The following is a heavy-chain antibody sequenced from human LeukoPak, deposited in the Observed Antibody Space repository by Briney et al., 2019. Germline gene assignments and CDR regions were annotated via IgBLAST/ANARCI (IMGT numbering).Heavy chain of an antibody. Sequence: SQTLSLTCTVSGVSMGSGGFYWSWIRQLPGQGLEWIGYIYYTGTTYYNPSLKSRVIISVDTSKNQFSLKVTSVTASDTAVYYCSTSDDSSGYLTSFDPWGQGTLVTVS. V-gene: IGHV4-31*03. D-gene: IGHD3-22*01. J-gene: IGHJ5*02. CDR1: GVSMGSGGFY. CDR2: IYYTGTT. CDR3: STSDDSSGYLTSFDP.